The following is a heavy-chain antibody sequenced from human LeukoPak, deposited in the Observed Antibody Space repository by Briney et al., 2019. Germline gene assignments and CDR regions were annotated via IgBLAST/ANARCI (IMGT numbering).Heavy chain of an antibody. J-gene: IGHJ4*02. V-gene: IGHV3-74*01. CDR1: GFTFSTYW. Sequence: GGSLRLSCAASGFTFSTYWMHWVRQAPGKGLVWVSRINSDGSGTTYADSVEGRFTISRDNGKNTLYLQMNRLRAEDTAVYYCARDHYGDYVFDYWGQGTLVTVSS. CDR3: ARDHYGDYVFDY. D-gene: IGHD4-17*01. CDR2: INSDGSGT.